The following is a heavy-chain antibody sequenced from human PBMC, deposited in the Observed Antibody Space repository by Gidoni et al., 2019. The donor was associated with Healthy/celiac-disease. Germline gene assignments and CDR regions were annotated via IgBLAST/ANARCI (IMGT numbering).Heavy chain of an antibody. Sequence: QLQLQESGPGPVKPSETLSLTCTVSVGSISSSSYYWGWIRQPPGKGLEWIGSIYYSGSTYYNPSLKSRVTISVDTSKNQFSLKLSSVTAADTAVYYCARDQRTSHCIDYWGQGTLVTVSS. J-gene: IGHJ4*02. D-gene: IGHD2-2*01. CDR2: IYYSGST. CDR3: ARDQRTSHCIDY. CDR1: VGSISSSSYY. V-gene: IGHV4-39*07.